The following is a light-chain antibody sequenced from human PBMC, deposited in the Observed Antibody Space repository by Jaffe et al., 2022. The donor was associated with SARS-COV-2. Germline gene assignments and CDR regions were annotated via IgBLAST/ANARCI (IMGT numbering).Light chain of an antibody. Sequence: QSALTQPASVSGSPGQSITISCTGTNSDVGGYNYVSWYQQHPGKAPKLMIYDVSNRPSGVSDRFSGSKSGNTASLTISGLQAEDEADYYCNSYTSSSTPYVFGAGTKVTVL. J-gene: IGLJ1*01. V-gene: IGLV2-14*01. CDR2: DVS. CDR1: NSDVGGYNY. CDR3: NSYTSSSTPYV.